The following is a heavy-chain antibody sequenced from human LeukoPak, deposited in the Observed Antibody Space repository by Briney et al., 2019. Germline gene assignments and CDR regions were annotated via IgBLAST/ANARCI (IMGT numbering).Heavy chain of an antibody. CDR3: ARRSSSGWYPDYYYYYMDV. D-gene: IGHD6-19*01. CDR2: ISYDGINK. J-gene: IGHJ6*03. Sequence: PGGSLRLSCAASGFTFSIYVMHWVRQAPGKGLEWVAVISYDGINKYFADSVKGRFTISRDNSKNTLYLKMNSLRGEDTAVYYCARRSSSGWYPDYYYYYMDVWGKGTTVTISS. CDR1: GFTFSIYV. V-gene: IGHV3-30*03.